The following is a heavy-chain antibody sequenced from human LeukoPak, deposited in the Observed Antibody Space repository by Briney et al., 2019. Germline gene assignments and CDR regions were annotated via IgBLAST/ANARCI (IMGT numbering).Heavy chain of an antibody. CDR2: ISYDGSNK. CDR3: ARGSYYYDSSGYNELFDY. CDR1: GFTFSSYA. J-gene: IGHJ4*02. V-gene: IGHV3-30-3*01. Sequence: GGSLRLSCAAPGFTFSSYAMHWVRQAPGKGLEWVAVISYDGSNKYYADSVKGRFTISRDNSKNTLYLQMNSLRAEDTAVYYCARGSYYYDSSGYNELFDYWGQGTLVTVSS. D-gene: IGHD3-22*01.